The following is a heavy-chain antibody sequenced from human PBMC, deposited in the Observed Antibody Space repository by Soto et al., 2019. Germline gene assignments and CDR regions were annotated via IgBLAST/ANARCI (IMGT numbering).Heavy chain of an antibody. V-gene: IGHV4-31*03. CDR1: GCSIRSGGYD. CDR3: ARVAANSYCTLFDH. D-gene: IGHD2-2*01. J-gene: IGHJ4*02. CDR2: IYYSGST. Sequence: TLSLTCTVSGCSIRSGGYDWSWSRQTTGKGLEWIGYIYYSGSTYYNPSLNSRVTISVDTSKNQFSLKLSSVTAADTAVYYCARVAANSYCTLFDHWGQGTLVTVS.